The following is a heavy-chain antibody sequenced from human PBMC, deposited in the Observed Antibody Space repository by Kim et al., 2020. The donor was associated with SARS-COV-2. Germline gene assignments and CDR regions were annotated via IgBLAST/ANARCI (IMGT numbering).Heavy chain of an antibody. CDR3: AATSPAPGF. CDR2: ISASGQNT. J-gene: IGHJ4*02. D-gene: IGHD6-6*01. CDR1: KFTFTNYV. Sequence: GGSLRLSCAASKFTFTNYVMTWVRQAPGKGVEWVSSISASGQNTYYALSMRGRFTISRDNSENTVYLHLQSLSAEDTAIYYCAATSPAPGFWGQGTLVTVSS. V-gene: IGHV3-23*05.